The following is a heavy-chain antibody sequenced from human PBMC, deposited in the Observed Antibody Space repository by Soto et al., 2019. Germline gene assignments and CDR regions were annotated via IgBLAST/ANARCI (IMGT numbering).Heavy chain of an antibody. V-gene: IGHV3-30-3*01. J-gene: IGHJ5*02. CDR3: ATEAA. D-gene: IGHD6-25*01. CDR2: ISYDGNNK. Sequence: ESGGDVVQPGRSLRLSCAASGFTFRTYAMYWVRQAPGKGLEWVAVISYDGNNKYYADSVKGRFTISRDNSKNTLYLQMNSLRAEDTAVYYCATEAAWGQGTLVTVSS. CDR1: GFTFRTYA.